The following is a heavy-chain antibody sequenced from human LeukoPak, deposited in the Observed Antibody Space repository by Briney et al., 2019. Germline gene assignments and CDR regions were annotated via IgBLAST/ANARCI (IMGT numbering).Heavy chain of an antibody. D-gene: IGHD4-23*01. Sequence: ASVNVSFKASVYSFNYYYIHWVRQAPGQGGEWRGWISPNSGGTNYAQKFQGRGTITSETAINTAYMELRGQTSDDTALYYCARNYGGTSKYFDYWGQGTLVTVSS. J-gene: IGHJ4*02. CDR1: VYSFNYYY. CDR2: ISPNSGGT. V-gene: IGHV1-2*02. CDR3: ARNYGGTSKYFDY.